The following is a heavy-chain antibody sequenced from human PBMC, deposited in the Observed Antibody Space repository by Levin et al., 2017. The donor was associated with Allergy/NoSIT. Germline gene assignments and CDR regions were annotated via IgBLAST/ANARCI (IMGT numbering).Heavy chain of an antibody. Sequence: LSLTCAASGFTFDDYAMHWVRQAPGKGLEWVSGISWNSGSIGYADSVKGRSTISRDNAKNSLYLQMNSLRAEDTALYYCAKAPYSSSWYLWFDYWGQGTLVTVSS. CDR1: GFTFDDYA. J-gene: IGHJ4*02. D-gene: IGHD6-13*01. CDR2: ISWNSGSI. CDR3: AKAPYSSSWYLWFDY. V-gene: IGHV3-9*01.